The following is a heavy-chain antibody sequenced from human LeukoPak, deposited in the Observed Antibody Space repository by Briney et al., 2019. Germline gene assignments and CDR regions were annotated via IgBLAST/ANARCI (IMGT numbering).Heavy chain of an antibody. V-gene: IGHV4-59*01. CDR1: GGSISSYY. CDR2: IYYSGST. CDR3: ARAWGVKSYYNVRDAFDI. J-gene: IGHJ3*02. D-gene: IGHD3-10*01. Sequence: SETLSLTCTVSGGSISSYYWSWIRQPPGKGLEWIGYIYYSGSTNYNPSLKSRVTISVDTSKNQFSLKLSSVTAADTAVCYCARAWGVKSYYNVRDAFDIWGQGTMVTVSS.